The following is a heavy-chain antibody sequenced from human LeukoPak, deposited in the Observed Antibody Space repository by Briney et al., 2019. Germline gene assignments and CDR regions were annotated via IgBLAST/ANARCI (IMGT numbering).Heavy chain of an antibody. V-gene: IGHV5-51*01. CDR1: GYSFTSYW. J-gene: IGHJ4*02. D-gene: IGHD6-13*01. Sequence: GESLKISCKGSGYSFTSYWIGWVRQMPGKGLEWMGIIYPGDSDTRYSPSFQGQVTISADKSISTAYLQWSSLKASDTAIYYWPRRDSSSWYEFDYWGQGTLVTVSS. CDR3: PRRDSSSWYEFDY. CDR2: IYPGDSDT.